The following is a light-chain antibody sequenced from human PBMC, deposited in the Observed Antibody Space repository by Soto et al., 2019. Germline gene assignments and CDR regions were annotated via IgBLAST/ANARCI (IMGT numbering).Light chain of an antibody. Sequence: EIVVTQSPATLSVSPGGSDTLSCRASQSISDTLAWYQQKHGQDNRLIIYGEYRRATGFKDRFSGSGSGTDFTLTIRSMQSEEFAVYYCQQYDNWQWTGGQGTKVDIK. J-gene: IGKJ1*01. CDR2: GEY. CDR3: QQYDNWQWT. V-gene: IGKV3-15*01. CDR1: QSISDT.